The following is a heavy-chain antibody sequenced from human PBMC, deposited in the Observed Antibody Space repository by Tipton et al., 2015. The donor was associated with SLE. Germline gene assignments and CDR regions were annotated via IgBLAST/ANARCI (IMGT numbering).Heavy chain of an antibody. J-gene: IGHJ4*02. CDR1: GDSISSSSYY. CDR3: ARRQRGYSYAPFDN. D-gene: IGHD5-18*01. Sequence: TLSLTCSVSGDSISSSSYYWGWIRQPPEKGLEWIGSINYSGSTYYNPSLKSRVTMSIDTSKNQFFLKLTSVTAADTAVYYCARRQRGYSYAPFDNWGQGTLVPVSS. V-gene: IGHV4-39*01. CDR2: INYSGST.